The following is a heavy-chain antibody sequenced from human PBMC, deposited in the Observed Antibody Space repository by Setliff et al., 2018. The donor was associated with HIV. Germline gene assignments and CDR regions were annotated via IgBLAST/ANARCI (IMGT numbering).Heavy chain of an antibody. CDR3: ARHSITLVVGVPGRDDAFDI. V-gene: IGHV4-39*01. Sequence: SETLSLTCAVFGGSFTDIGGSFTDYYWIWIRQPPGKGLEWIGSFYYSWNTYYNPSLKSRVTISVDTSKNQFSLKLSSVTAADTAVYYCARHSITLVVGVPGRDDAFDIWGQGTMVTVSS. CDR1: GGSFTDIGGSFTDYY. J-gene: IGHJ3*02. CDR2: FYYSWNT. D-gene: IGHD3-22*01.